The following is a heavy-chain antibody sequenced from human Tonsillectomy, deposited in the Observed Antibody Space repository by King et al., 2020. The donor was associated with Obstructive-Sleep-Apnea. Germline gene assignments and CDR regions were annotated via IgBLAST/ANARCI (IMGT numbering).Heavy chain of an antibody. CDR1: GFTFSNAW. CDR3: TTEKTSSVVGLFDY. CDR2: IKSQTDDGTT. Sequence: EVQLVESGGGLVKPGGSLRLSCAASGFTFSNAWMSWVRQPPGKGLEWVGRIKSQTDDGTTYYAAPGKGRFTISRDDSNNTLYLQMNSLKTEDPAVYYCTTEKTSSVVGLFDYWGQGTLVTVSS. J-gene: IGHJ4*02. D-gene: IGHD1-26*01. V-gene: IGHV3-15*01.